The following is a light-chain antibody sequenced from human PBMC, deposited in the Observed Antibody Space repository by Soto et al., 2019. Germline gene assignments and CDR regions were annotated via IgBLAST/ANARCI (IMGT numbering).Light chain of an antibody. CDR2: DVS. CDR3: SSYTSSSTLGYV. Sequence: QSALTQPASVSGSPGHSITISCTGTSSDVGGYNYVSWYQRHPGKAPKLMIYDVSNRPSGVSNRFSGSKSGNTASLTISGLQAEDEADYYCSSYTSSSTLGYVFGTGTKVTVL. J-gene: IGLJ1*01. CDR1: SSDVGGYNY. V-gene: IGLV2-14*01.